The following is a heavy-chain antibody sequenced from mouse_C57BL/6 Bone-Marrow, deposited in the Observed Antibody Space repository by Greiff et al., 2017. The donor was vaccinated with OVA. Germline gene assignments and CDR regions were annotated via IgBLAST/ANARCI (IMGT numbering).Heavy chain of an antibody. CDR3: ARSDYYGRRFAY. Sequence: QVQLKQSGPELVKPGASVKISCKASGYAFSSSWMNWVKQRPGKGLEWIGRIYPGDGDTNYNGKFKGKATLTADKSSSTAYMQLSSLTSEDSAVYFCARSDYYGRRFAYWGQGTMVTVSA. J-gene: IGHJ3*01. CDR1: GYAFSSSW. D-gene: IGHD1-1*01. CDR2: IYPGDGDT. V-gene: IGHV1-82*01.